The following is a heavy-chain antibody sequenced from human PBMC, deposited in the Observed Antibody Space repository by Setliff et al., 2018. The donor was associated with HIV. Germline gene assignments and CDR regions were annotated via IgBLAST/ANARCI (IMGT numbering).Heavy chain of an antibody. CDR3: ALLNHSVVVTALLPGDY. CDR1: GYTFTGYY. V-gene: IGHV1-2*06. J-gene: IGHJ4*02. D-gene: IGHD2-21*02. CDR2: INPNSGGT. Sequence: WASVKVSCKASGYTFTGYYMHWVRQAPGQGLEWMGRINPNSGGTNYAQKFQGRVTMTRDTSMNTAYMELSRLRSDDTAVYYCALLNHSVVVTALLPGDYWGPGTPVTVSS.